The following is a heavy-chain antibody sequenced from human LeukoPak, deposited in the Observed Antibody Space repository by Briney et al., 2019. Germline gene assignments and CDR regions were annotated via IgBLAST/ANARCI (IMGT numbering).Heavy chain of an antibody. Sequence: ASVKVSCKASGYTFTVYYIHWVRQAPGQGLEWMGWINPNSGGTNYAQKFQGRVTMTRDTTVSTAYMELSRLKSDDTALYYCAREWIRETTGTQPYDSWGQGTLVTVSS. V-gene: IGHV1-2*02. J-gene: IGHJ4*02. D-gene: IGHD1-1*01. CDR3: AREWIRETTGTQPYDS. CDR2: INPNSGGT. CDR1: GYTFTVYY.